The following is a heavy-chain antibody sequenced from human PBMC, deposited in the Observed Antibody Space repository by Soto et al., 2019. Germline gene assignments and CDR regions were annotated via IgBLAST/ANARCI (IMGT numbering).Heavy chain of an antibody. CDR3: ARADGDSLFDY. J-gene: IGHJ4*02. V-gene: IGHV4-59*01. CDR1: GGSISSYY. D-gene: IGHD4-17*01. Sequence: PSETLSLTCTVSGGSISSYYWSWIRQPPGKGLEWIGYIYYSGSTNYNPSLKSRVTISVDTSKNQFSLKLSSVTAADTAVYYCARADGDSLFDYWGQGTLVTVSS. CDR2: IYYSGST.